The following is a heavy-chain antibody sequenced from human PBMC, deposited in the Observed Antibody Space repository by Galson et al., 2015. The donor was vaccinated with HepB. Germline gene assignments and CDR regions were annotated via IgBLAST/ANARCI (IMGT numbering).Heavy chain of an antibody. CDR1: GYTFTGYY. J-gene: IGHJ3*02. D-gene: IGHD5-12*01. CDR3: VRVGRSGYGYDAFEI. CDR2: IDPNSGGT. Sequence: SVKVSCKASGYTFTGYYIQRVRQAPEQGLEWMGRIDPNSGGTNYAQKFQVRVTMTRDTSISTAYMELSRLRSDDTAVYYCVRVGRSGYGYDAFEIWGQGTMVTVSS. V-gene: IGHV1-2*06.